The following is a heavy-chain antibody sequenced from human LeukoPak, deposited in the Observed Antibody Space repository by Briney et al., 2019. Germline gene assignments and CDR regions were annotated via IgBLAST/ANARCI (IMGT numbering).Heavy chain of an antibody. D-gene: IGHD3-22*01. CDR2: IYYSGST. V-gene: IGHV4-39*07. J-gene: IGHJ5*02. CDR3: ARAFILARQHYYDSGGLNWFDP. Sequence: TSETLSLTCTVSGGSISSSSYYWGWIRQPPGKGLEWIGSIYYSGSTYYNPSLKSRVTISVDTSKNQFSLKLSSVTAADTAVYYCARAFILARQHYYDSGGLNWFDPWGQGTLVTVSS. CDR1: GGSISSSSYY.